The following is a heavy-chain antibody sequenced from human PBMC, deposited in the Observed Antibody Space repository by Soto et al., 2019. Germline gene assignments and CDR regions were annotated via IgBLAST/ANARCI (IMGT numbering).Heavy chain of an antibody. CDR2: IWYDGSNK. CDR3: ARWGCSGSNCNLNQRSFDL. CDR1: GFIFNEYG. Sequence: QVHLVESGGGVVQPGRSLGLSCAASGFIFNEYGMHWVRQAPGKGLEWVAVIWYDGSNKYYADSVKGRFTFSRDNSKNTMSLQMNSLRVEDTAVYYCARWGCSGSNCNLNQRSFDLWGQGTLVTVSS. J-gene: IGHJ4*02. D-gene: IGHD2-15*01. V-gene: IGHV3-33*03.